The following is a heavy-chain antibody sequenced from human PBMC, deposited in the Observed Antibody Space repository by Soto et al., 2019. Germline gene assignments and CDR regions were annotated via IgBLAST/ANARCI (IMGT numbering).Heavy chain of an antibody. D-gene: IGHD3-9*01. CDR3: AKDGRYFDWLNQGYYGMDV. V-gene: IGHV3-30*18. CDR1: GFTFSSYG. CDR2: ISYDGSNK. J-gene: IGHJ6*02. Sequence: GGSLRLSCAASGFTFSSYGMHWVRQAPGKGLEWVAVISYDGSNKYYADSVKGRFTISRDNSKNTLYLQMNSLRAEDTAVYYCAKDGRYFDWLNQGYYGMDVWGQGTTVTVSS.